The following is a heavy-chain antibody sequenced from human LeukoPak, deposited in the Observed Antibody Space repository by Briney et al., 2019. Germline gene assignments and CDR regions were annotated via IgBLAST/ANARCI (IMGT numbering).Heavy chain of an antibody. J-gene: IGHJ4*02. CDR1: GYTFTSYD. CDR3: ARAGPATTPPDY. V-gene: IGHV1-8*01. CDR2: MNPNSGNT. D-gene: IGHD5-12*01. Sequence: ASVKVSCKASGYTFTSYDINWVQQATGQGLEWMGWMNPNSGNTGYAQKFQGRVTMTRNTSISTAYMELSSLRSEDTAVYYCARAGPATTPPDYWGQGTLVTVSS.